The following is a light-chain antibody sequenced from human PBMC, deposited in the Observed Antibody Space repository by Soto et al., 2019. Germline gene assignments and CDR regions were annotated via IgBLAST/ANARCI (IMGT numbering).Light chain of an antibody. V-gene: IGKV1-5*03. J-gene: IGKJ2*01. CDR3: QHYTSRYT. CDR1: QSISSW. Sequence: DIQMTQSPSSLSASVGDRVTITCRASQSISSWLAWYQQKPGKAPKLLIYKAASLESGVPSRFSGSGSGTEFTLTISRLQADDFASYYCQHYTSRYTFGQGTKLEIK. CDR2: KAA.